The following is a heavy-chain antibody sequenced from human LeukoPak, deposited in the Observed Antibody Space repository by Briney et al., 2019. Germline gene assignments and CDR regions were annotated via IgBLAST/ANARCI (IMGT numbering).Heavy chain of an antibody. CDR1: GYTFTSYD. V-gene: IGHV1-8*01. CDR2: MNPNSGNT. J-gene: IGHJ3*02. Sequence: ASVKVSCKASGYTFTSYDINWVRQATGQGLEWMGWMNPNSGNTGYAQKFQGRVTMTRNTSISTAYMELSRLRSDDTAVYYCARASDSSGYYFRTDAFDIWGQGTMVTVSS. D-gene: IGHD3-22*01. CDR3: ARASDSSGYYFRTDAFDI.